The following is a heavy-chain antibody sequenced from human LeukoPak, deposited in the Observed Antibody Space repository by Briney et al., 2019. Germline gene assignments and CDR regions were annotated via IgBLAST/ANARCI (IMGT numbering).Heavy chain of an antibody. CDR2: ISSSGGST. J-gene: IGHJ3*02. CDR1: GFTFSSYA. CDR3: AGVIYYTSDAFDI. V-gene: IGHV3-23*01. D-gene: IGHD3-22*01. Sequence: PGGSLRLSCAASGFTFSSYAMSWVRQAPGEGPEWVSGISSSGGSTYYTASVKGRFTISRDNSKNTLYLQMNSLRVEDTAVYYCAGVIYYTSDAFDIWGQGTMVTVSS.